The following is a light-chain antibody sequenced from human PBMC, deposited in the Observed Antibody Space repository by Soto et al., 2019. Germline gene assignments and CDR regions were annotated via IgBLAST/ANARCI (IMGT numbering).Light chain of an antibody. V-gene: IGKV1-39*01. J-gene: IGKJ5*01. CDR1: QSINNY. CDR3: QQSLTMPIT. CDR2: SAS. Sequence: DIQLTQSPPSLSVSVGDRVTITCRASQSINNYLNWYLQRPGQPPKLLIRSASTLQRGVPSRFSGSGSRTEFTLTIADLQPDDFGTYYCQQSLTMPITFGHGTRLEIK.